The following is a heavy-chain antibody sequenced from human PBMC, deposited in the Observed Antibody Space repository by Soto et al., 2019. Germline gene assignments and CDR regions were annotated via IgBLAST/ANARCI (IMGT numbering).Heavy chain of an antibody. CDR2: IKPDGSET. D-gene: IGHD2-21*02. CDR3: TSRPSGMTYHAVFDF. V-gene: IGHV3-7*03. J-gene: IGHJ4*02. Sequence: GGSLRLSCAASGLTFSGHWMTWVRQTPGEGLQRVAAIKPDGSETFYVASVKGRFTISRDNARNSLFLQMDSLRAEDTAVYYCTSRPSGMTYHAVFDFWGQGTLVTVSS. CDR1: GLTFSGHW.